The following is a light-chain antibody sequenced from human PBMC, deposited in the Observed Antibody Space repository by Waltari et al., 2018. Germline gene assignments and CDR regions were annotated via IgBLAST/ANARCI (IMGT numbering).Light chain of an antibody. Sequence: SALTLPASVPGSPGQSITISCTESSSDVADYTLLSWYHHHPGGAPKLLIYEVSKRPSGVSSRFSGSKSGKTASLTISGLQAEDEGDYYCCAFAGYGVYVFGSGTHVAVL. CDR3: CAFAGYGVYV. V-gene: IGLV2-23*02. J-gene: IGLJ1*01. CDR1: SSDVADYTL. CDR2: EVS.